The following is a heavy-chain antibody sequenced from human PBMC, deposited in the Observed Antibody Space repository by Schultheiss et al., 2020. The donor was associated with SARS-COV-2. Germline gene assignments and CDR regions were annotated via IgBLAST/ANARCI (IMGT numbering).Heavy chain of an antibody. V-gene: IGHV3-21*01. D-gene: IGHD3-10*01. CDR3: ARETMVHYYFDY. CDR2: ISSSSSYI. Sequence: GGSLRLSCAASGFTFRNYTLNWVRQAPGKGLEWVSSISSSSSYIYYADSVKGRFTISRDNAKNSLYLQVNSLRAEDTAVYYCARETMVHYYFDYWGQGTLVTVSS. CDR1: GFTFRNYT. J-gene: IGHJ4*02.